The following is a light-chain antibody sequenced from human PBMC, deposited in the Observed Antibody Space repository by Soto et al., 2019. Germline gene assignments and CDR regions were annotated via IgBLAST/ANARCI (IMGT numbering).Light chain of an antibody. J-gene: IGKJ5*01. CDR3: RQRKSWPAIT. V-gene: IGKV3-11*01. CDR2: DAS. Sequence: IVLTQSPATLSLSPGDRATLSCRASQSVSNSLVWYQHKPGQAPRFLIYDASKRATGTPARFSGSGSGTDFTLTISSLEPEDFAVYYCRQRKSWPAITFGQGTRLEIK. CDR1: QSVSNS.